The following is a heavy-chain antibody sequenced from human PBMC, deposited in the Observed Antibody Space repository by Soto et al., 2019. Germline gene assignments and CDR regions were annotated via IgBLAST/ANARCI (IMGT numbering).Heavy chain of an antibody. CDR2: ISGSGGST. Sequence: LRRSCAASGFTLSSYAMSWVRQAPGKGLQWVSAISGSGGSTYYADSVKGRLTISRDNYKNTLYLQMNSLRAEDTAVYYCALPLIAVAPPVDYWGQGTLVTVSS. J-gene: IGHJ4*02. V-gene: IGHV3-23*01. CDR1: GFTLSSYA. D-gene: IGHD6-19*01. CDR3: ALPLIAVAPPVDY.